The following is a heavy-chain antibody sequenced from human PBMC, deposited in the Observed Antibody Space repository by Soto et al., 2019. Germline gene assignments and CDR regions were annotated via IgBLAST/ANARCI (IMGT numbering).Heavy chain of an antibody. D-gene: IGHD6-19*01. Sequence: GESLKLSCKGSGYSFISYWISWVRQMPGKGLEWMGRIDPSDSYTNYSPSLQGHVTISADKSISTAYLQWSSLKASDTAMYYCARQEVAGNPGAVDYWGQGTLVTVSS. CDR1: GYSFISYW. CDR3: ARQEVAGNPGAVDY. V-gene: IGHV5-10-1*01. J-gene: IGHJ4*02. CDR2: IDPSDSYT.